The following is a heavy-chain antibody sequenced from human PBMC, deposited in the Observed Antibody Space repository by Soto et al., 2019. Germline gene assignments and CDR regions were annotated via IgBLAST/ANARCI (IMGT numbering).Heavy chain of an antibody. Sequence: SQTLSLTCAISGDSVSSKSSAWNWIRQSPSRGLEWLGRTYYRSKWYNDYAVSVKSRITINPDTSKNQFSLQLNSVTPEDTAVYYCARVLDIVLVPGDYYGMDVWGQGTTVTVSS. J-gene: IGHJ6*02. CDR1: GDSVSSKSSA. V-gene: IGHV6-1*01. CDR2: TYYRSKWYN. CDR3: ARVLDIVLVPGDYYGMDV. D-gene: IGHD2-2*03.